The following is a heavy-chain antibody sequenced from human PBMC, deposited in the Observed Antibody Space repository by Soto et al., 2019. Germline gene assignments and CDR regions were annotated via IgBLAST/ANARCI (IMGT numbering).Heavy chain of an antibody. CDR1: GFTFSSCA. Sequence: GGSLRLSCAASGFTFSSCAMTWVRQAPGKGLEWVSAISGSGGSTYYASSVKGRFTISRDNSKNTLYLQMNSLRAEDTALYYCAKNLYNYYYYGMDVWGQGTTVTVSS. J-gene: IGHJ6*02. V-gene: IGHV3-23*01. D-gene: IGHD1-1*01. CDR2: ISGSGGST. CDR3: AKNLYNYYYYGMDV.